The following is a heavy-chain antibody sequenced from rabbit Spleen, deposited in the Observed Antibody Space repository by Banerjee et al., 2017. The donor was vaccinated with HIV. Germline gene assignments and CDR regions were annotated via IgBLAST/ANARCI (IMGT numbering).Heavy chain of an antibody. D-gene: IGHD1-1*01. J-gene: IGHJ6*01. CDR2: ISAGYSGNT. CDR3: ARMYESNTGWYYYGMDL. V-gene: IGHV1S40*01. CDR1: GFSFSNGYY. Sequence: QSLEESGGDLVKPGASLTLTCTASGFSFSNGYYMCWVRQAPGKGLEWIACISAGYSGNTYYASWAKGRFTISKTSSTTVTLQVTSLTAADTATYFCARMYESNTGWYYYGMDLWGPGTLVTVS.